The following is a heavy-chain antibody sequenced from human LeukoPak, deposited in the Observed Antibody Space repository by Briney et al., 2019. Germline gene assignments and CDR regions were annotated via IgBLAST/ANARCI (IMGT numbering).Heavy chain of an antibody. D-gene: IGHD2-2*01. V-gene: IGHV3-30*02. CDR3: AKGSCSSTTCLKTD. CDR2: ISYDGIDK. J-gene: IGHJ4*02. Sequence: GGSLRLSCAASGFTFSSYGTHWVRQTPGKGLEWVAVISYDGIDKYYADSVKGRFTISRDNSKNTLYLQMNSLKSEDTAVYYCAKGSCSSTTCLKTDWGQGAPVTVSS. CDR1: GFTFSSYG.